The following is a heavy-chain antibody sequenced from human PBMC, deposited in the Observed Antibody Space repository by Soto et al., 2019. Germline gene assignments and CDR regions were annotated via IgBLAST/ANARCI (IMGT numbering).Heavy chain of an antibody. Sequence: EMQLVESGGGLVEPGGSLRLSCTASGFPFRSFSMNWVRQAPGEGLQWVSSISGSGRYIYYADSVKGRFTTSRDDANNSVYRPRCSLRAEDTAMYLCSRDDRRYDSGGLGDAFDIWSQGAMVTVSS. CDR3: SRDDRRYDSGGLGDAFDI. V-gene: IGHV3-21*02. D-gene: IGHD4-17*01. J-gene: IGHJ3*02. CDR1: GFPFRSFS. CDR2: ISGSGRYI.